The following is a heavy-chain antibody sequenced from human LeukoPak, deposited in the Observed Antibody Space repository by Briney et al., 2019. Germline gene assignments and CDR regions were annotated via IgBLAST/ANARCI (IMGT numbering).Heavy chain of an antibody. Sequence: GASVKLSCKASGGTFSSYAISWVRQAPGQGLEWMGWINPNSGGTNYARKFQGRVTMTRDTSISTAYMELSRLRSDDTAVYYCARERTAARNWFDPWGQGTLVTVSS. J-gene: IGHJ5*02. CDR2: INPNSGGT. CDR1: GGTFSSYA. CDR3: ARERTAARNWFDP. D-gene: IGHD6-6*01. V-gene: IGHV1-2*02.